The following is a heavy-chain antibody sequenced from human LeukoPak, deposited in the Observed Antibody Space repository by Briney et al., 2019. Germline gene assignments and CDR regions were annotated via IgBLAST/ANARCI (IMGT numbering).Heavy chain of an antibody. CDR3: ASVVITTTGFDY. D-gene: IGHD3-22*01. Sequence: ASVKVSCKASGYTFSDYNMHWVRQAPGQGLEWMGWINPDSGGTNYAQNFQGRVTMTRDTSISTAYMDLSRLRSDDTAVYYCASVVITTTGFDYWGQGTLVTVSS. CDR1: GYTFSDYN. V-gene: IGHV1-2*02. CDR2: INPDSGGT. J-gene: IGHJ4*02.